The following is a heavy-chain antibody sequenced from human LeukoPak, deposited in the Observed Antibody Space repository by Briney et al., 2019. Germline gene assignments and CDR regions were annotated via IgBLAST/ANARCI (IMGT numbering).Heavy chain of an antibody. CDR2: IRPSSSSI. CDR3: ASTYYYDSSGYYPSWFDP. J-gene: IGHJ5*02. Sequence: PGGSLRLSCAASGFTFSDYSMNWVRHAPGNGLESLSYIRPSSSSIYYTDSVTGRFTISRDNAKNSLYLQMNSLRAEDTAVYYCASTYYYDSSGYYPSWFDPWGQGTLVTVSS. D-gene: IGHD3-22*01. CDR1: GFTFSDYS. V-gene: IGHV3-48*01.